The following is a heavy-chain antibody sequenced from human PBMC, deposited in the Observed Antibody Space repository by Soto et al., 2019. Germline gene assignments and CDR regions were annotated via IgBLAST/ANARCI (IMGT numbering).Heavy chain of an antibody. V-gene: IGHV1-18*01. Sequence: ASVKVSCKASGYTFIHYAISWVRQAPGQGPEWMGWHNVYNGDTNYAQKFQGRVSMTTDTSTSTAFLELKSLTSDDTAVYYCARDFLGGPLVAAILFDSWGQGTLVTVSS. CDR3: ARDFLGGPLVAAILFDS. J-gene: IGHJ4*02. CDR1: GYTFIHYA. D-gene: IGHD5-12*01. CDR2: HNVYNGDT.